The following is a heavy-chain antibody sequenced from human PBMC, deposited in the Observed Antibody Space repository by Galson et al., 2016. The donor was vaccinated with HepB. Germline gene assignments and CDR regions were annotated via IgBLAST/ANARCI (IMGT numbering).Heavy chain of an antibody. J-gene: IGHJ6*02. CDR3: ARDFLVRGVHYPCGMDV. D-gene: IGHD3-10*01. Sequence: SETLSLTCSVSGASISSYSWSWIRQPPGKGLEWIGYIIYSGSTTYNPSLKSRVTISVDTAKNQFSLDLTSVTAADTAVYYCARDFLVRGVHYPCGMDVWGQGTTVIVSS. V-gene: IGHV4-59*01. CDR2: IIYSGST. CDR1: GASISSYS.